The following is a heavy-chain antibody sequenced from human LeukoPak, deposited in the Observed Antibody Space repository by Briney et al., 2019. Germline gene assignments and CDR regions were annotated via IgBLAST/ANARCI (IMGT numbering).Heavy chain of an antibody. D-gene: IGHD3-10*01. J-gene: IGHJ5*02. CDR2: ISTYNGDT. V-gene: IGHV1-18*01. CDR3: ARKVLRGVPMLNWFDP. Sequence: QSGVEVKKPGASVKVSCKASGYTFASFGISWVRQAPGQGPEWMGWISTYNGDTNYAQKFQGRVTMTTDTSTSTVYMELRSLRSDDTAVYYCARKVLRGVPMLNWFDPWGQGTLVTVSS. CDR1: GYTFASFG.